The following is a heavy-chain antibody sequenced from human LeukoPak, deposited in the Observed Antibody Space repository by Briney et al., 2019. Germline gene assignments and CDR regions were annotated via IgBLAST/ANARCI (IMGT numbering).Heavy chain of an antibody. J-gene: IGHJ6*02. CDR3: ASRPHMQSPYYYYGMDV. Sequence: MSSETLSLTCTVSGGSISSYYWSWIRQPPGKGLEWIGYIYYSGSTNYNPSLKSRVTISVDTSKNQFSLKLSSVTAADTAVYYCASRPHMQSPYYYYGMDVWGQGTTVTVSS. V-gene: IGHV4-59*01. CDR2: IYYSGST. CDR1: GGSISSYY. D-gene: IGHD2-2*01.